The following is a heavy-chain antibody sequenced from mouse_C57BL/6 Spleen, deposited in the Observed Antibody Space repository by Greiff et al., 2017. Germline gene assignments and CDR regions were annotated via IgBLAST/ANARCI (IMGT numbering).Heavy chain of an antibody. V-gene: IGHV1-82*01. D-gene: IGHD2-4*01. CDR3: AGYDYDGAWFAY. CDR1: GYAFSSSW. CDR2: IYPGDGDT. Sequence: VKLQQSGPELVKPGASVKISCKASGYAFSSSWMNWVKQRPGKGLEWIGRIYPGDGDTNYNGKFKGKATLTADKSSSTAYMQLSSLTSEDSAVYFCAGYDYDGAWFAYWGQGTLVTVSA. J-gene: IGHJ3*01.